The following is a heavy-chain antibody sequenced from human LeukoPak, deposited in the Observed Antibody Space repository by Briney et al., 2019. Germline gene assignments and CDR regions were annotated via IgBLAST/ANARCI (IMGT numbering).Heavy chain of an antibody. J-gene: IGHJ4*02. Sequence: GRSLRLSCTASGFTFGDYAMSWVRQAPGKGLEWVGFIRSKAYGGTTEYAASVKGRFTISRDDSKSIAYLQMNSLKIEDTAVYYCTREDQYYFDYWGQGTLVTVSS. CDR1: GFTFGDYA. CDR3: TREDQYYFDY. V-gene: IGHV3-49*04. CDR2: IRSKAYGGTT. D-gene: IGHD2-2*01.